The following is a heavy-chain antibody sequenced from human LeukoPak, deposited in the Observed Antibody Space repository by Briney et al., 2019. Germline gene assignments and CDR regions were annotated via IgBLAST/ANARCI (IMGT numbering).Heavy chain of an antibody. V-gene: IGHV3-23*01. D-gene: IGHD2-2*01. Sequence: GGSLRLSCAASGFTLSSYAMSWVRQAPGKGLEWVSAISVSGNTYHADSVKGRFTISRDNSKNTLYLQINSLRAEDMALYYCAKSSDGSTSFDQWGQGTLVTVSS. J-gene: IGHJ4*02. CDR2: ISVSGNT. CDR1: GFTLSSYA. CDR3: AKSSDGSTSFDQ.